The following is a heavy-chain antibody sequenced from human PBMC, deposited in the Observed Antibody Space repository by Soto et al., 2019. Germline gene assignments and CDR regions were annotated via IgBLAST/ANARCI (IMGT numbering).Heavy chain of an antibody. CDR1: GFTFDDYA. D-gene: IGHD2-15*01. CDR3: AKATLYCSGGSCSRYYFDY. Sequence: GGSLRLSCAASGFTFDDYAMHWVRQAPGKGLEWVSGISWNSGSICYAESVRGRFTISRDNAKNSLYLQMNSLRAEDTALYYCAKATLYCSGGSCSRYYFDYWGQGTLVTVSS. V-gene: IGHV3-9*01. CDR2: ISWNSGSI. J-gene: IGHJ4*02.